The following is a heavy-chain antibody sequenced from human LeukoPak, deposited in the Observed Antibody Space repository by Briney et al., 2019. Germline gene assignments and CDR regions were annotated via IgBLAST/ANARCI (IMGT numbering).Heavy chain of an antibody. V-gene: IGHV3-48*02. D-gene: IGHD3-22*01. CDR1: GFTFSSYS. CDR2: ISSSSSTI. Sequence: TGGSLRLSCAASGFTFSSYSMNWVRQAPGKGLEWVSYISSSSSTIYYADSVKGRFTISRDNAKNSLYLQMNSLRDEDTAVYYCARETYYYDSSGYFSDASDIWGQGTMVTVSS. J-gene: IGHJ3*02. CDR3: ARETYYYDSSGYFSDASDI.